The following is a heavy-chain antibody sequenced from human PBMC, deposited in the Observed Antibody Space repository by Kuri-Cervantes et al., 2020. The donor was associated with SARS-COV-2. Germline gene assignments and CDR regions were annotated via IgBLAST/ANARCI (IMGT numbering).Heavy chain of an antibody. D-gene: IGHD3-3*01. CDR3: ARIKATPPQYYDFWSGYYTHNWFDP. CDR2: ISTYNGNT. CDR1: GYTFTSYG. J-gene: IGHJ5*02. V-gene: IGHV1-18*01. Sequence: ASVKVSCKASGYTFTSYGISWVRQAPGQGLEWMGRISTYNGNTNYAQKLQGRVTMTTDTSTSTAYMELSSLRSEDTAVYYCARIKATPPQYYDFWSGYYTHNWFDPWGQGTLVTVSS.